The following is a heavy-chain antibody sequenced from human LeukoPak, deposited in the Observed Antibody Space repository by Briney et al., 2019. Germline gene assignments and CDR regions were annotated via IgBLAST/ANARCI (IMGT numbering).Heavy chain of an antibody. CDR1: GGSISSYY. CDR2: IYYSGST. Sequence: PSETLSLTCTVSGGSISSYYWSWIRQPPGKGLEWIGYIYYSGSTNYNPSLKSRVTISVDTSKNQVSLKLSSVTAADTAVYYCARIVSSGGDYWGQGTLVTVSS. CDR3: ARIVSSGGDY. V-gene: IGHV4-59*01. D-gene: IGHD1-26*01. J-gene: IGHJ4*02.